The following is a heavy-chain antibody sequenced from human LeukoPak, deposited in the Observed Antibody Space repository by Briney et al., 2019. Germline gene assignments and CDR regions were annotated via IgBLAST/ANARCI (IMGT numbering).Heavy chain of an antibody. CDR3: SSSGVEEWQGLHF. Sequence: GASVKVSCKGSGYTLSELSMHWVRQSPGKGLEWMGGFDVAETDTIYAQKFQGRVTMTEDTSTDTAYMELNSLSSEDTAVYYCSSSGVEEWQGLHFWGQGTLVTVSS. CDR2: FDVAETDT. J-gene: IGHJ4*02. V-gene: IGHV1-24*01. D-gene: IGHD3-3*01. CDR1: GYTLSELS.